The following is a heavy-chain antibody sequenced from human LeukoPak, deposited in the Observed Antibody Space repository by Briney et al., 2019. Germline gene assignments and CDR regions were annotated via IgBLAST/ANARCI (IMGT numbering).Heavy chain of an antibody. Sequence: SVKVSCKASGGTFSSYAISWVRQAPGQGLEWMGRIIPIFGTANYAQKFQGRVTITTDESTSTAYMELSSLRSEDTAVYYCARSEYSSGWVLGEVEAFDIWGQGTMVTVSS. V-gene: IGHV1-69*05. CDR3: ARSEYSSGWVLGEVEAFDI. CDR2: IIPIFGTA. D-gene: IGHD6-19*01. J-gene: IGHJ3*02. CDR1: GGTFSSYA.